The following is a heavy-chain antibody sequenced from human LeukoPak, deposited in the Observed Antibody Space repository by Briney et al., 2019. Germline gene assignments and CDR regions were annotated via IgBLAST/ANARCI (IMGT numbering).Heavy chain of an antibody. Sequence: SETLSLTCTVSGGSINSGSYYWSWIRQPAGKGLEWVGRIYTGGSTNYNPSLKSPVTISADTSKNQFSLKLTSVTSADTAVYYCARGITYNTSWLNWFDPWGPGTLVTVSS. D-gene: IGHD6-6*01. CDR2: IYTGGST. CDR3: ARGITYNTSWLNWFDP. V-gene: IGHV4-61*02. J-gene: IGHJ5*02. CDR1: GGSINSGSYY.